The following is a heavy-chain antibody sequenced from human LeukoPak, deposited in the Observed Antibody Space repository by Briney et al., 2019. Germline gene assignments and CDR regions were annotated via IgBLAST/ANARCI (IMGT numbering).Heavy chain of an antibody. Sequence: SETLSLTCTVSGYSISSGYYWGWIRQPPGKGLEWIGSIYHSGSTYYNPSLKSRVTISVDTSKNQFSLKLSSVTAADTAVYYCASRNGDYGHFDYWGQGTLVTVSS. CDR1: GYSISSGYY. CDR2: IYHSGST. D-gene: IGHD4-17*01. V-gene: IGHV4-38-2*02. J-gene: IGHJ4*02. CDR3: ASRNGDYGHFDY.